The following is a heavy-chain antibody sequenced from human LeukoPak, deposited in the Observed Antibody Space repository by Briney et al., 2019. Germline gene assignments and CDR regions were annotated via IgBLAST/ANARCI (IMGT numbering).Heavy chain of an antibody. CDR3: ARGAPPDS. CDR2: IYNSGST. V-gene: IGHV4-59*11. J-gene: IGHJ4*02. CDR1: GGSISSHY. Sequence: SETLSLTCTVSGGSISSHYWNWIRQHPGKGLEWIGYIYNSGSTYYNPSLKSRVTISVDTSKNHFSLGLTSVTAADSAVYYCARGAPPDSWGQGTLVTVSS.